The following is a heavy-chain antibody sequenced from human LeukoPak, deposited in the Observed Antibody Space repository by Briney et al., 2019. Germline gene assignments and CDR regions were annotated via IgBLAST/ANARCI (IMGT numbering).Heavy chain of an antibody. CDR2: IYYSGST. Sequence: SQTLSLTCTVSGGSISSGGYYWSWIRQHPGKGLEWIGYIYYSGSTYYNPSLKSRVTISVDTSKNQFSLKLSSVTAADTAVYYCASEVIVATIWGNWFDPWGREPWSPSPQ. D-gene: IGHD5-12*01. CDR3: ASEVIVATIWGNWFDP. V-gene: IGHV4-31*03. CDR1: GGSISSGGYY. J-gene: IGHJ5*02.